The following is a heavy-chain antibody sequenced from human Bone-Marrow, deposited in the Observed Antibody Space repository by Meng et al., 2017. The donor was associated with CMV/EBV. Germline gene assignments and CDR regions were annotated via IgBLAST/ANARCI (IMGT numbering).Heavy chain of an antibody. V-gene: IGHV4-28*02. J-gene: IGHJ4*02. D-gene: IGHD6-19*01. CDR3: ARISRESSGWDYFDY. CDR2: IYYSGSI. Sequence: SGYSISSSNWWGWVRQPPGKGLEWIGYIYYSGSIYYSPSLKSRVTMSVDTSKNQSSLKLSSVTAVDTAVYYCARISRESSGWDYFDYWGQGTLVTVSS. CDR1: GYSISSSNW.